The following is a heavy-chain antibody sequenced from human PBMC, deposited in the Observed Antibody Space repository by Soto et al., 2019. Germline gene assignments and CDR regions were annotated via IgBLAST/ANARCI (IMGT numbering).Heavy chain of an antibody. Sequence: PSETLSLTGTVPGGSCISAGYYWSWILQHPGNGLEWIGYIYYIGSTYYSPSLKSRVTISVDTSKNKFSLKLSYVTAADTAVYYFARAEKYSSSSRYDYWGQGTLVTVSS. D-gene: IGHD6-6*01. CDR3: ARAEKYSSSSRYDY. J-gene: IGHJ4*02. CDR1: GGSCISAGYY. CDR2: IYYIGST. V-gene: IGHV4-31*02.